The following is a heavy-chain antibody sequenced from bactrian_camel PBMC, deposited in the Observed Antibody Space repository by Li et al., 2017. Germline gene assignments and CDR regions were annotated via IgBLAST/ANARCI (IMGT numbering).Heavy chain of an antibody. CDR3: AAGPLIGDDCSPRRPTKFSS. D-gene: IGHD1*01. V-gene: IGHV3S53*01. CDR1: GYLYSSYC. Sequence: HVQLVESGGGSVQAGGSLRLSCAASGYLYSSYCMGWFRQAAGKEREGIATIDGDGSVIYADSVKGRFTISKDNNKNTLYLQMDNLKPEDSAMYYCAAGPLIGDDCSPRRPTKFSSWGQGTQVTVS. J-gene: IGHJ6*01. CDR2: IDGDGSV.